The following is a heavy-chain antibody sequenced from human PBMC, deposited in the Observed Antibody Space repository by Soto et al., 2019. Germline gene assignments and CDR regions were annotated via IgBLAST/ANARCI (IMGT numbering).Heavy chain of an antibody. D-gene: IGHD2-21*02. CDR2: IYHSGST. V-gene: IGHV4-30-2*01. CDR3: AREIVTAGGNNYFDP. Sequence: SETLSLTCAVSGGSISSGGYSWSWIRQPPGKGLEWIGYIYHSGSTYYNPSLKSRVTISVDKSNNQFSLRLTSVTAADTAVYFCAREIVTAGGNNYFDPWGPGTLVTVSS. J-gene: IGHJ5*02. CDR1: GGSISSGGYS.